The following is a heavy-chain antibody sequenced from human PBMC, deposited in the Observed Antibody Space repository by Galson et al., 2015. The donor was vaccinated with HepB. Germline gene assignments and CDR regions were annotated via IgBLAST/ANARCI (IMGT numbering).Heavy chain of an antibody. CDR2: IKEDGSDK. CDR3: ARDLYSSSPPGDY. V-gene: IGHV3-7*01. Sequence: LRLSCAASGFTFSSHWMSWVRQAPGKGPEWVANIKEDGSDKYYVDSVKGRFTISRDNAKNSLYLQMNSLRAEDTAVYYCARDLYSSSPPGDYWGQGTLVTVSS. CDR1: GFTFSSHW. D-gene: IGHD6-6*01. J-gene: IGHJ4*02.